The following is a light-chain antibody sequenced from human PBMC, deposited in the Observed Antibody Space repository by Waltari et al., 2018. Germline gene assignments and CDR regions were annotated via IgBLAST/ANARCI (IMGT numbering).Light chain of an antibody. CDR2: VGS. CDR3: MQALQTPRT. Sequence: DIVMTQSPLSLPVTPGEPASISCRSSQSLLHSNGYNYMDCYLQKPWQSPQLLMYVGSNRASGVPDRFSGSGAGTDFTLKISRVEAEDVGVYYCMQALQTPRTFGQGTRLEIK. V-gene: IGKV2-28*01. J-gene: IGKJ5*01. CDR1: QSLLHSNGYNY.